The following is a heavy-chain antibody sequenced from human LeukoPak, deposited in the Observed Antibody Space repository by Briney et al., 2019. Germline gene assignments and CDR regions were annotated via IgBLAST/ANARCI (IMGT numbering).Heavy chain of an antibody. J-gene: IGHJ3*02. CDR3: ARDKRTDAFDI. CDR1: GYTFTSYY. CDR2: INPSGGST. Sequence: ASVKVSFKASGYTFTSYYMHWVRQAPGQGLEWMGIINPSGGSTSYAQKFQGRVTMTSDTSTSTVYMELSSLRSEDTAVYYCARDKRTDAFDIWGQGTMVTVSS. V-gene: IGHV1-46*01.